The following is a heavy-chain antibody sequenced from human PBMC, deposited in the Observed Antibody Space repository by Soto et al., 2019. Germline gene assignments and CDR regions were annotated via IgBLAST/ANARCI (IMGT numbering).Heavy chain of an antibody. CDR3: AKAKNDYNWDNRPPFDY. J-gene: IGHJ4*02. Sequence: GGSLRLSCEASGFTLRNYAMTWVRQAPGKGLEWVSLISANDVGTYYAESVKTRFTISTDQSRNTVYLQMDSLRADDTAIYYCAKAKNDYNWDNRPPFDYWGQGTLVTAPQ. D-gene: IGHD1-20*01. CDR2: ISANDVGT. V-gene: IGHV3-23*01. CDR1: GFTLRNYA.